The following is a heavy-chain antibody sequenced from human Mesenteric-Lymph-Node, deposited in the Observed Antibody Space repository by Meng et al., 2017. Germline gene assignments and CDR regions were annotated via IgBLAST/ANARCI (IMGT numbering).Heavy chain of an antibody. V-gene: IGHV1-69*13. D-gene: IGHD4-17*01. CDR2: IIPMSGAA. CDR3: VRWGGTVTTSVWWSGPFDY. Sequence: SVKVSCKASGGTFSSYAISWVRQAPGQGLEWMGGIIPMSGAANFAQKFQGRVTITADESTNTAYMELSSLRSEDTAVYYCVRWGGTVTTSVWWSGPFDYWGQGTQVTVSS. J-gene: IGHJ4*02. CDR1: GGTFSSYA.